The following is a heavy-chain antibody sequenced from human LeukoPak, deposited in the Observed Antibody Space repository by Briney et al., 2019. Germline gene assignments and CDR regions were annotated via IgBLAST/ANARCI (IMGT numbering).Heavy chain of an antibody. CDR2: ISFSVNTK. CDR1: GFTFSSYG. Sequence: GGSLRLSCAASGFTFSSYGMHWVRQAPGKGLEWVSYISFSVNTKYYGDSVKGRFTISRDNAKNSLYLHMDSLRAEDTAVYYCARGAYSSGWAYFDHWGQGTLVTVSS. D-gene: IGHD6-19*01. J-gene: IGHJ4*02. V-gene: IGHV3-48*04. CDR3: ARGAYSSGWAYFDH.